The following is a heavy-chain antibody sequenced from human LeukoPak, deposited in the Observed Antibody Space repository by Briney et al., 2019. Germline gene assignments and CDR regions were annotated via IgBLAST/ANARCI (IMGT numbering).Heavy chain of an antibody. J-gene: IGHJ4*02. Sequence: GRSLRLSCAASGFTFSSYGMHWVRQAPGKGLEWVAVISYDGSNKYYADSVKGRFTISRDNSKNTLYLQMNSLRAEDAAVYYCAKELFDITGTPLDYWGQGTLVTVSS. CDR2: ISYDGSNK. D-gene: IGHD1-20*01. V-gene: IGHV3-30*18. CDR3: AKELFDITGTPLDY. CDR1: GFTFSSYG.